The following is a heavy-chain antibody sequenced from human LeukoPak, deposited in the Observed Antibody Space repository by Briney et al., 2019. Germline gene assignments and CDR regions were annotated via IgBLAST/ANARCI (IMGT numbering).Heavy chain of an antibody. CDR3: ARSSGFKYNIDY. J-gene: IGHJ4*02. Sequence: GASVKVSCKASGHTFTGYYMHWVRQAPGQGLEWMGWIDPNSGGTNYAQKFQGRVTMTRDTSISTAYMELSRLRSDDTAVYYCARSSGFKYNIDYWGQGTLVTVSS. CDR1: GHTFTGYY. V-gene: IGHV1-2*02. D-gene: IGHD6-19*01. CDR2: IDPNSGGT.